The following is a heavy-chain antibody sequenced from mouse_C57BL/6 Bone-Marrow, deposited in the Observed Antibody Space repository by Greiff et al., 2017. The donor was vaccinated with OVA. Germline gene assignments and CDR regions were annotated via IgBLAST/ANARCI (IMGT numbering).Heavy chain of an antibody. CDR1: GYTFTGYW. D-gene: IGHD2-12*01. V-gene: IGHV1-9*01. Sequence: QVQLKQSGAELMKPGASVKLSCKATGYTFTGYWIEWVKQRPGHGLEWIGEILPGSGSTNYNAKFKGKATFTADTSSNTAYMQLSSLTTEDSAVYYCARGDDRAWFAYWGQGTLVTVSA. CDR2: ILPGSGST. J-gene: IGHJ3*01. CDR3: ARGDDRAWFAY.